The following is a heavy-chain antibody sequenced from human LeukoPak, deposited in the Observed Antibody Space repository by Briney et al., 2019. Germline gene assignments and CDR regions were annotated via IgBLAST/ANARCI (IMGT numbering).Heavy chain of an antibody. Sequence: GASVKVSCKASGYTFTDFYIHWVRQAPGQGLEWMGCINPYSGGTNFAQKVQGRVIMTRDTSITTASMELTRLRSDDTAVYYCARGNTKMNIAAGGSARRAFDYWGQGTLVTVSS. CDR1: GYTFTDFY. V-gene: IGHV1-2*02. J-gene: IGHJ4*02. CDR3: ARGNTKMNIAAGGSARRAFDY. D-gene: IGHD6-13*01. CDR2: INPYSGGT.